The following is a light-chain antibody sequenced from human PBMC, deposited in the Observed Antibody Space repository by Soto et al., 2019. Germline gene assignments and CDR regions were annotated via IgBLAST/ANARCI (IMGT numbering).Light chain of an antibody. CDR1: SSGIRDYNY. V-gene: IGLV2-14*01. CDR2: EVS. CDR3: SSRSPEI. J-gene: IGLJ1*01. Sequence: QSVLTQPASVSGSPGQSITISCTGTSSGIRDYNYVSWYQQLPGNAPKLIMYEVSNRPSGISNRFSGSKSGNTASLTVSALQAEDDADYYCSSRSPEIFGTGTKGTVL.